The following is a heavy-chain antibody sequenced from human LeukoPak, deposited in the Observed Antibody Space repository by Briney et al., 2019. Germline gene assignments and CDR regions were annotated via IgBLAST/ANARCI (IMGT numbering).Heavy chain of an antibody. J-gene: IGHJ6*03. CDR3: ARFPLGDYYYYYMDV. V-gene: IGHV1-69*13. CDR2: IIPIFGTA. D-gene: IGHD4-17*01. Sequence: ASVKVSCKASGGTFSSYAISWVRQAPGQGLEWMGGIIPIFGTANYAQKFQGRVTITADESTSTAYMELSSLRSEDTAVYYCARFPLGDYYYYYMDVWGKGTTVTVSS. CDR1: GGTFSSYA.